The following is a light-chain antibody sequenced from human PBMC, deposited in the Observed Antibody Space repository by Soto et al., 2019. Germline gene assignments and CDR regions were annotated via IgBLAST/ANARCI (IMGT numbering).Light chain of an antibody. CDR3: QPCYNSPVA. V-gene: IGKV1-39*01. Sequence: DIQLTQSPSSLSAFVGDRVTITCRASQSISSYLNWYQQKPGKAPRFLIYAASNLQNGVPSRFSGSGSGTVFTLTISSLQPEDYAIYYCQPCYNSPVAFGGGTKVE. CDR2: AAS. J-gene: IGKJ4*01. CDR1: QSISSY.